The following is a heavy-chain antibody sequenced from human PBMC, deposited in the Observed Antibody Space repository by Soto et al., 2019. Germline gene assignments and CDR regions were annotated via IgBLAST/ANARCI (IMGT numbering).Heavy chain of an antibody. V-gene: IGHV4-59*08. CDR1: GGSISSYY. J-gene: IGHJ4*02. CDR2: IYYSGST. D-gene: IGHD1-26*01. CDR3: ARRYGGNLDY. Sequence: LETLSLTCTVSGGSISSYYLSWIRQPPGKGLEWIGYIYYSGSTNYNPSLKSRVTISVDTSKNQFSLKLSSVTAADTAVYYCARRYGGNLDYWGQGTLVTVSS.